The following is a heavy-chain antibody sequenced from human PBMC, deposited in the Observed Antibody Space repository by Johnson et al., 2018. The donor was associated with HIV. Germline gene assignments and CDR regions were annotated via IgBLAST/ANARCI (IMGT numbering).Heavy chain of an antibody. CDR3: ARGRGALDI. CDR2: ISSSGSII. V-gene: IGHV3-48*04. Sequence: VQLVESGGGLVQPGGSLRLSCAASGFTFSSYAMSWVRQAPGKGLEWVSYISSSGSIIYYSDSVKGRFAISRDNVKNSLYLQMNSLRAEDTAIYFCARGRGALDIWGQGTMVIVSS. D-gene: IGHD3-16*01. J-gene: IGHJ3*02. CDR1: GFTFSSYA.